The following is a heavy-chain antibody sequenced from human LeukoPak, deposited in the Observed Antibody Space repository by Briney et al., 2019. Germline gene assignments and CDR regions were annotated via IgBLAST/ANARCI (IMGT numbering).Heavy chain of an antibody. CDR1: GYTFTSYG. CDR3: ASAPHGSGWENDAFDI. CDR2: INPNSGGT. Sequence: ASVKVSCKASGYTFTSYGISWVRQAPGQGLEWMGWINPNSGGTNYAQKFQGRVTMTRDTSISTAYMDLSSLRSDDTAMYYCASAPHGSGWENDAFDIWGQGTMVTVSS. V-gene: IGHV1-2*02. D-gene: IGHD6-19*01. J-gene: IGHJ3*02.